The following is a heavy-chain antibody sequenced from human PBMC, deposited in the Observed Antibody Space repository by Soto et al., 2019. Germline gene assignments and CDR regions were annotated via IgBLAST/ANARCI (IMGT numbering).Heavy chain of an antibody. J-gene: IGHJ3*01. CDR1: GFTFSSYG. V-gene: IGHV3-21*01. D-gene: IGHD4-17*01. CDR3: ARGWGTTVVTRDAFDF. Sequence: NLGGSLRLSCAASGFTFSSYGMHWVRKAPGKGPEWVSSISSGSTYRYYAGSLKGRFTISRDNPENSLYLQMNSLRAEDTAMYYCARGWGTTVVTRDAFDFWGQGTMVTVSS. CDR2: ISSGSTYR.